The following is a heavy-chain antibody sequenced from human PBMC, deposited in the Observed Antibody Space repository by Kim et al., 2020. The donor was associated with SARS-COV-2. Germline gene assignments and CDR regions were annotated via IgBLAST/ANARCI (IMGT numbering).Heavy chain of an antibody. CDR3: ARDQTKPTGYSSGWYWFDP. V-gene: IGHV3-23*01. Sequence: GGSLRLSCAASGFTFSSYAMSWVRQAPGKGLEWVSAITNGGSTYYADSVKGRFTISRDNSKNTLYLQMNSLRAEDTAVYYCARDQTKPTGYSSGWYWFDPWGQGTLVTASS. CDR1: GFTFSSYA. J-gene: IGHJ5*02. CDR2: ITNGGST. D-gene: IGHD6-19*01.